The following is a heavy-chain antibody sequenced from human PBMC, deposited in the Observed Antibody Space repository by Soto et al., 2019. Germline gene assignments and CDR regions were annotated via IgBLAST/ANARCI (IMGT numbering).Heavy chain of an antibody. V-gene: IGHV4-61*01. CDR2: IYYSGST. CDR1: GGFVSSGSYY. Sequence: SETLSLTCTVSGGFVSSGSYYWSWIRQPPGKGLEWIGYIYYSGSTNYNPSLKSRVTISVDTSKNQFSLKLSSVTAADTAVYYCARVVGYSGYDPVPYFDYWGQGTLVTSPQ. D-gene: IGHD5-12*01. CDR3: ARVVGYSGYDPVPYFDY. J-gene: IGHJ4*02.